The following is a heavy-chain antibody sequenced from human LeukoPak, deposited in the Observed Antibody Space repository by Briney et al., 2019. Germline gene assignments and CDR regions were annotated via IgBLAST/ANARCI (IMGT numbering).Heavy chain of an antibody. J-gene: IGHJ5*02. CDR3: ARDES. CDR1: GFTFSSYA. Sequence: PGRSLRLSCAASGFTFSSYAMHWVRQAPGKGLEWVANIKQDGSEKYYVDSVKGRFTISRDNAKNSLYLQMNSLRAEDTAVYYCARDESWGQGALVTVSS. V-gene: IGHV3-7*01. CDR2: IKQDGSEK.